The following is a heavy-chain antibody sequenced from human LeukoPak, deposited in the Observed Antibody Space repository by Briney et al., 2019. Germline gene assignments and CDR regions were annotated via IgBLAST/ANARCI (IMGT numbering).Heavy chain of an antibody. J-gene: IGHJ6*02. CDR1: GFTVSSNY. CDR3: ARGPSYYYYGMDV. CDR2: IYSGGST. V-gene: IGHV3-66*01. Sequence: PGGSLLLSCAASGFTVSSNYMSWVRRAPGKGLEGVSVIYSGGSTYYADSVKGRFTISRDNSKNTLYLQMNSLRAEDTAVYYCARGPSYYYYGMDVWGQGTTVTVSS.